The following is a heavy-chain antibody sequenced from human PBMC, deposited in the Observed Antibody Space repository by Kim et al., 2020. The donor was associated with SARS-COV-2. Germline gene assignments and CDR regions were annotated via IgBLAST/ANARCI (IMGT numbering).Heavy chain of an antibody. CDR3: ARSVRLASFDH. J-gene: IGHJ4*02. Sequence: GGCRRLSCAASGFIFRSYTMLWVRQAPGKGMEWVALMSYDGSSKYYADSVKGRFTISRDNSKNTLYLQMNSLRHEDTAVYYCARSVRLASFDHWGQGTLVTV. CDR1: GFIFRSYT. V-gene: IGHV3-30*04. D-gene: IGHD3-9*01. CDR2: MSYDGSSK.